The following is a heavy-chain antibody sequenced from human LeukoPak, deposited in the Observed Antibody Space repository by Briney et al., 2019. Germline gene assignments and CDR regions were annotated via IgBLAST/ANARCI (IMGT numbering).Heavy chain of an antibody. CDR1: GGSISSYY. V-gene: IGHV4-59*01. D-gene: IGHD3-3*01. CDR3: ARAEAGVFSREVGYFDY. CDR2: IYYSGST. J-gene: IGHJ4*02. Sequence: SETLSLTCTVSGGSISSYYWSWIRQPPGKGLEWIGYIYYSGSTNYNPSLKSRVTTSVDTSKNQFSLKLSSVTAADTAVYYCARAEAGVFSREVGYFDYWGQGTLVTVSS.